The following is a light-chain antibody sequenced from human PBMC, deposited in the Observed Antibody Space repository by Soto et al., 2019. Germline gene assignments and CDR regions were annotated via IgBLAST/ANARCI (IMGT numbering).Light chain of an antibody. V-gene: IGLV1-36*01. CDR1: SSNIGNNA. CDR2: YDD. CDR3: WSYAGSYT. Sequence: QSVLTQPPSVSEAPRQRVTISCSGSSSNIGNNAVNWYQQLPGKAPKLLIYYDDLLPSGVSDRFSGSKSGTSASLAISGLQSEDEADYYCWSYAGSYTFGGGTKLTVL. J-gene: IGLJ2*01.